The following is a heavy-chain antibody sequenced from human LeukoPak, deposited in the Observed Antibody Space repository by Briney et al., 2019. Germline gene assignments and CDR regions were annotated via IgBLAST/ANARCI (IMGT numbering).Heavy chain of an antibody. J-gene: IGHJ3*02. Sequence: ASVKVSCKASGYTFTSYGISWVRQAPGQGLEWMGWISAYNGNTNYAQKLQGRVTTTTDTSTSTAYMELRSLRSDDTAVYYCARGLASSSWYGAFDIWGQGTMVTVSS. V-gene: IGHV1-18*01. CDR3: ARGLASSSWYGAFDI. D-gene: IGHD6-13*01. CDR2: ISAYNGNT. CDR1: GYTFTSYG.